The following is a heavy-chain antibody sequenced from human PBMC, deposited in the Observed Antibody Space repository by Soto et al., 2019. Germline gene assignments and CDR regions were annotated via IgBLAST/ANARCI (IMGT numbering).Heavy chain of an antibody. V-gene: IGHV4-31*02. J-gene: IGHJ4*02. CDR1: GASTVSHYH. D-gene: IGHD7-27*01. Sequence: QVQLQESGPGLVKPSQTLSLTCSVSGASTVSHYHWTWIRQPPGKGLEWMGYIFNSGTTFYNQSLTSRISISMDTSGNHFSLELRSVTAADPAVYYCALALGPTTGLDYWGQGTLVTVAS. CDR2: IFNSGTT. CDR3: ALALGPTTGLDY.